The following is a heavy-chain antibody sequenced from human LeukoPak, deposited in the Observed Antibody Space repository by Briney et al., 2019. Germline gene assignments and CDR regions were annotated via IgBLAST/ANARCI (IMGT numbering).Heavy chain of an antibody. CDR2: IYYSGST. CDR3: ARSGLDSRYYFGMDV. CDR1: GGSISSSSYY. J-gene: IGHJ6*02. D-gene: IGHD5-12*01. V-gene: IGHV4-39*07. Sequence: KTSETLSLTCTVSGGSISSSSYYWGWIRQPPGKGLEWIGSIYYSGSTYYNPSLKRRVTISLDTSKSQFSLKLRSVTAADTAVYYCARSGLDSRYYFGMDVWGQGTTVTVSS.